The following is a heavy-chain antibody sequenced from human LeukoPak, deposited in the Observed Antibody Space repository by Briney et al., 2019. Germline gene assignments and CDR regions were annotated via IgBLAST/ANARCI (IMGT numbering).Heavy chain of an antibody. V-gene: IGHV4-59*08. Sequence: SETLSLTCTVSGASISNFYWSWIRQAPGQGLEWFGYMLYSGSTNQKPSLRSRVTISVDTSKNQVSLKLSSVTAADTAVYYCARSDIWGSYRFLDYWGQGILVTVSS. D-gene: IGHD3-16*02. CDR1: GASISNFY. CDR2: MLYSGST. CDR3: ARSDIWGSYRFLDY. J-gene: IGHJ4*01.